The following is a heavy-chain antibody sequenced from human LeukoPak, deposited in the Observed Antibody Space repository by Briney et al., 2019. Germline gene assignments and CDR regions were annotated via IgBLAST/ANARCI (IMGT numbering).Heavy chain of an antibody. Sequence: GGSLRLSCAASGFTFSSYEMNWVRQAPGKGLEWVSYISSSGSTIYYADSVKGRFTISRDNAKNSLYLQMNSLRAEDTAVYYCARDNYDILTGYAPYYYYYMDVWGKGTTVTISS. J-gene: IGHJ6*03. D-gene: IGHD3-9*01. CDR3: ARDNYDILTGYAPYYYYYMDV. V-gene: IGHV3-48*03. CDR2: ISSSGSTI. CDR1: GFTFSSYE.